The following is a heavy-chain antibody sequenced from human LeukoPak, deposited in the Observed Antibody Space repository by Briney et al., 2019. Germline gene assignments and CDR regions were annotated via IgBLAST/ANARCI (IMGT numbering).Heavy chain of an antibody. Sequence: GGSLRLSCAASGFTFSDYEMNWVRQAPGKGLEWLSYIGRSGSAIHYADSVKGRFTISRDNAKNSLYLQMNSLRAEDTAVYYCASISGYSYSWGQGTLVTVSS. V-gene: IGHV3-48*03. D-gene: IGHD5-18*01. CDR1: GFTFSDYE. J-gene: IGHJ4*02. CDR3: ASISGYSYS. CDR2: IGRSGSAI.